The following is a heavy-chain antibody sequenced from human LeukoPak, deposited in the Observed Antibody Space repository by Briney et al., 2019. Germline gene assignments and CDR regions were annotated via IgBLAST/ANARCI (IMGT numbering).Heavy chain of an antibody. CDR2: AYYSEST. CDR3: ARQAYYYDGGANNWFDP. V-gene: IGHV4-59*08. D-gene: IGHD3-22*01. J-gene: IGHJ5*02. Sequence: SETLSLTCTVSGGSIINYYWSWIRQLPGKGLEWIGSAYYSESTDYNPSLKSRVAISIDTSKNQLSLKLISATAADTAIYYCARQAYYYDGGANNWFDPWGQGTLVTVSS. CDR1: GGSIINYY.